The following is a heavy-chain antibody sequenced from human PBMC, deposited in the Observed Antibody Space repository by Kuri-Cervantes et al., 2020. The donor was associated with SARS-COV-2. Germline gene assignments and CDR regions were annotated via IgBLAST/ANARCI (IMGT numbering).Heavy chain of an antibody. V-gene: IGHV4-34*01. CDR2: INHSGST. CDR3: ARGKRVGYCSGGSCYSGRSINYYYYGMDV. Sequence: SETLSLTCAVYGGSFSGYYWSWIRQPPGKELEWIGEINHSGSTNYNPSLKSRVTISEDTSKNQFSLKLTSVTAADTAAYYCARGKRVGYCSGGSCYSGRSINYYYYGMDVWGQGTTVTVSS. J-gene: IGHJ6*02. D-gene: IGHD2-15*01. CDR1: GGSFSGYY.